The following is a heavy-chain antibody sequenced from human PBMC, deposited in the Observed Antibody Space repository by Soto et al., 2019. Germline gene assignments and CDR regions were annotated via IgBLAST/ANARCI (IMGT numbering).Heavy chain of an antibody. J-gene: IGHJ4*02. Sequence: SETLSLTCIFSGGSASSDYWSWIRQPAGKGLEWIGRIYTSGTTNYNPSLKSRVTMSIDTSKNQFSLNLNSVTAADTAVYYCARGTGTVNFDYWGQGTLVTVSS. V-gene: IGHV4-4*07. CDR1: GGSASSDY. D-gene: IGHD1-1*01. CDR2: IYTSGTT. CDR3: ARGTGTVNFDY.